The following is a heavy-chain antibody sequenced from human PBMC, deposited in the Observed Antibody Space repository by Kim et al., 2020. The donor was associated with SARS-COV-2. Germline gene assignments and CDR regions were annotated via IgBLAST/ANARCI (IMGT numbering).Heavy chain of an antibody. D-gene: IGHD2-21*02. CDR3: ASDVAGRDH. Sequence: TNKADSVKGRFTIYRDNTKNTLYLQMNRLGVEDTAVYYCASDVAGRDHGGQGTLVTVSS. J-gene: IGHJ1*01. V-gene: IGHV3-74*01. CDR2: T.